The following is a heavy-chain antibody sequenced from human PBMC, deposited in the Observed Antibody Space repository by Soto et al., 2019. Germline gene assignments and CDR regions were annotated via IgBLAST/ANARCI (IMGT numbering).Heavy chain of an antibody. V-gene: IGHV3-30-3*01. CDR3: ARDGLLYYDFWSGYLPRGFRWFDP. J-gene: IGHJ5*02. D-gene: IGHD3-3*01. CDR2: ISYDGSNK. CDR1: GFTFSSYA. Sequence: GGSLRLSCAASGFTFSSYAMHWVRQAPGKGLEWVAVISYDGSNKYYADSVKGRFTISRDNSKNTLYLQMNSLRAEDTAVYYCARDGLLYYDFWSGYLPRGFRWFDPWGQGTLVTVSS.